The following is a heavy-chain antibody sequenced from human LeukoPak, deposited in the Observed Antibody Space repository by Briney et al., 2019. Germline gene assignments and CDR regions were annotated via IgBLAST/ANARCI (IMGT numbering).Heavy chain of an antibody. CDR2: ISGNNDNP. CDR1: GYTFSNFG. Sequence: AAVKDSFKTSGYTFSNFGINSVRQAPGQGLEWMGWISGNNDNPNYGQKFQGRFTVTTDSSTSTAYMELRNLRLDDTAVYYGARDGNSTDDYWGQGTLVTVSS. CDR3: ARDGNSTDDY. D-gene: IGHD2/OR15-2a*01. V-gene: IGHV1-18*01. J-gene: IGHJ4*02.